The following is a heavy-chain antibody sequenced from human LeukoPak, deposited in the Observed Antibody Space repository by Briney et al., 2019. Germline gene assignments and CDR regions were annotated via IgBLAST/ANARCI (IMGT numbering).Heavy chain of an antibody. CDR2: IYHSGST. D-gene: IGHD6-13*01. V-gene: IGHV4-4*02. J-gene: IGHJ4*02. Sequence: SETLSLTCAVSGGSISSSNWWSWVRQPPRKGLEWIGEIYHSGSTNYNPSLKSRVTISVDKSKNQFSLKLSSVTTADTAVYYCARWGGYSSSWYAVSYYFDYWGQGTLVTVSS. CDR1: GGSISSSNW. CDR3: ARWGGYSSSWYAVSYYFDY.